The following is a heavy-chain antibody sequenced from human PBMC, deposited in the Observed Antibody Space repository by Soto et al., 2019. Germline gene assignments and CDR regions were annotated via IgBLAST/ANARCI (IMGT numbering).Heavy chain of an antibody. Sequence: LSLTCTVSGGSISGYYWSWIRQAPGKGLEYIGYIYYRGSTNYNPSLKSRVTMSVDTSRNQFSLKVNSVTAADTAVYYCARQQLLPFYYSLDVWGQGTTVTVSS. CDR1: GGSISGYY. D-gene: IGHD6-13*01. CDR3: ARQQLLPFYYSLDV. J-gene: IGHJ6*02. V-gene: IGHV4-59*01. CDR2: IYYRGST.